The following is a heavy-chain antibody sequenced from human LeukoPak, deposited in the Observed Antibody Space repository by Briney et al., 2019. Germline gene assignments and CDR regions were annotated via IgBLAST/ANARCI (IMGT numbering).Heavy chain of an antibody. J-gene: IGHJ4*02. CDR1: GFALSSHR. CDR3: ARVWGAIDY. D-gene: IGHD1-26*01. CDR2: VNRDGSET. V-gene: IGHV3-7*03. Sequence: PGGSLRLSCAASGFALSSHRMTWVRQVPGRGPEWVANVNRDGSETYYLDSVKGRFTISNDNAKNSLYLQMNSLRAEDTALYHCARVWGAIDYWGLGTLVTVSS.